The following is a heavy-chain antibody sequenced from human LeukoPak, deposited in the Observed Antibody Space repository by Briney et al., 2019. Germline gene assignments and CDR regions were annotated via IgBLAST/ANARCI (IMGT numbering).Heavy chain of an antibody. Sequence: GASVKVSCKASGYIFIDDYIHWVRQAPGQGLEWMGWINPYTGGTNCAQKFQGRVTMTRDTSISTAYMELNRLTSDDTAVYYCARGHPGGSHPYNYMDVWAKGTTVTVSS. CDR3: ARGHPGGSHPYNYMDV. CDR1: GYIFIDDY. CDR2: INPYTGGT. D-gene: IGHD1-26*01. V-gene: IGHV1-2*02. J-gene: IGHJ6*03.